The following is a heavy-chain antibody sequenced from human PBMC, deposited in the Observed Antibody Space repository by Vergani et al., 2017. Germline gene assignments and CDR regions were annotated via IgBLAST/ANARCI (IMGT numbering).Heavy chain of an antibody. D-gene: IGHD2-15*01. Sequence: EVQLVESGGGLVKPGGSLRLSCAASGFTFSTYSLNWVRQAPGKGLEWVPSISGSSIYIYYADSVKGRFTISRDNAKNSLYLQMNSLRAEDTAVYYCARDPGYCSGGSCYVEEGGDYWGQGTLVTVSS. CDR1: GFTFSTYS. CDR2: ISGSSIYI. J-gene: IGHJ4*02. CDR3: ARDPGYCSGGSCYVEEGGDY. V-gene: IGHV3-21*01.